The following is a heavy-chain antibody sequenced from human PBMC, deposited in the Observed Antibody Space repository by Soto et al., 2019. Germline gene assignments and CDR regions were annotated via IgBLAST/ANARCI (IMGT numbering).Heavy chain of an antibody. CDR2: ISGSCGST. CDR3: AKLLGQLAGWFDP. Sequence: PGGSLRLSCAASGFTLSSYAMSWVRQAPGKGLEWVSAISGSCGSTYYADSVKGRFTISRDNSKNALYLQMNSLRAEDTAVYYCAKLLGQLAGWFDPWGQGTLVTVSS. V-gene: IGHV3-23*01. CDR1: GFTLSSYA. D-gene: IGHD1-1*01. J-gene: IGHJ5*02.